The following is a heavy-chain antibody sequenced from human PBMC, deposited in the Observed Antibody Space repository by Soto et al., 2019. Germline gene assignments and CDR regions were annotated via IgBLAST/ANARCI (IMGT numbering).Heavy chain of an antibody. CDR1: GFSVSRNY. Sequence: QLVETGGGLIQPRTSLTLSCAASGFSVSRNYMTWVRQAPGKGLEWVSFVYSGGATFYADSVKGRFILSIDDSQNTMYLQMTNLRAEDTAVYYCARVPGRLWGRGTLVTVAS. CDR2: VYSGGAT. J-gene: IGHJ4*02. D-gene: IGHD3-10*01. CDR3: ARVPGRL. V-gene: IGHV3-53*02.